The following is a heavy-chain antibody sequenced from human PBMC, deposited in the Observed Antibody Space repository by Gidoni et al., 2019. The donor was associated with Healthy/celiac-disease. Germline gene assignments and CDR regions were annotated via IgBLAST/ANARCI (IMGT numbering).Heavy chain of an antibody. CDR3: ASGGSSYYYYGRDV. D-gene: IGHD1-26*01. V-gene: IGHV1-2*04. Sequence: QVQLVQSGAEVKKPGASVKVSCKASGYTFTGYYMHLVRQAPGQGLEWMGWINPNGGGTNYAQKFQVWFTMTRDTSISTAYMELSRLRSDDTAVYYCASGGSSYYYYGRDVWGQGTTVTVSS. J-gene: IGHJ6*02. CDR1: GYTFTGYY. CDR2: INPNGGGT.